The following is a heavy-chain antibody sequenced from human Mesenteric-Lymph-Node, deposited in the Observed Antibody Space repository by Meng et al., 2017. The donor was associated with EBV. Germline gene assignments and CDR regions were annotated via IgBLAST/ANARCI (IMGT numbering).Heavy chain of an antibody. CDR2: IYSGVRT. D-gene: IGHD3-16*02. CDR3: ASLLIVFGGVIVDY. V-gene: IGHV4-39*01. J-gene: IGHJ4*02. CDR1: GCSISRCSYY. Sequence: GPVVVSPYESVCLTCSVLGCSISRCSYYWGWIRQPPGKGLEWIGSIYSGVRTSYSPSLESRVTISVDTSKNQFSLKLNSVTAADTYVYFCASLLIVFGGVIVDYWGQGALVTVSS.